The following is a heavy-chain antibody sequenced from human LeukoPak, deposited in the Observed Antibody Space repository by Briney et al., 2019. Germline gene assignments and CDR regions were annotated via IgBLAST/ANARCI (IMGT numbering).Heavy chain of an antibody. Sequence: GGSLRLSCAASGFTFDDYGMSWVRQAPGKGLEWVSGINWNGGSTGYADSVKGRFTISRDNAKNSLYLQMNSLRAEDTALYYCARDEGDSSGYYPFFDYWGQGTLVTVSS. CDR3: ARDEGDSSGYYPFFDY. CDR1: GFTFDDYG. J-gene: IGHJ4*02. CDR2: INWNGGST. V-gene: IGHV3-20*04. D-gene: IGHD3-22*01.